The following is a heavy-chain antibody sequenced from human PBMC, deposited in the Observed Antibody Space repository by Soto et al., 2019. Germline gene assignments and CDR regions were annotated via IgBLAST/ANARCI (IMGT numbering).Heavy chain of an antibody. V-gene: IGHV4-34*01. D-gene: IGHD3-3*01. Sequence: PSETLPLTCAVYGGSFSGYYWSWIRQPPGKGLEWIGEINHSGSTNYNPSLKSRVTISVDTSKNQFSLKLSSVTAADTAVYYCASPKSLYYDFSYYYYYGMDVWGQATTVTVSS. CDR3: ASPKSLYYDFSYYYYYGMDV. CDR1: GGSFSGYY. J-gene: IGHJ6*02. CDR2: INHSGST.